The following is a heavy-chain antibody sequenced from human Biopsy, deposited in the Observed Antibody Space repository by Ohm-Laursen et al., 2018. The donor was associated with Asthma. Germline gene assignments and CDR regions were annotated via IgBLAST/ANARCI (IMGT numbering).Heavy chain of an antibody. Sequence: SDTLSLTCSVSGDSISTTNYWSWIRQPPGKRLEWIGSVYYSGTSYYNPSPKGRLTISVDTSKNQFSLNPGFVTAADTAVYHCARHWSGNGWQDMYNYFDPWGRGTLVTVSS. CDR3: ARHWSGNGWQDMYNYFDP. D-gene: IGHD6-19*01. J-gene: IGHJ5*02. CDR2: VYYSGTS. CDR1: GDSISTTNY. V-gene: IGHV4-39*01.